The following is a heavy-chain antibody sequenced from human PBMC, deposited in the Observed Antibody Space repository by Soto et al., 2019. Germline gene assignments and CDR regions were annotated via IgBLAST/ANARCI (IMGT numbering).Heavy chain of an antibody. Sequence: PGGSLRLSCAASGFTFSSYSMNWVRQAPGKGLEWVSSISSSSSYIYYADSVKGRFTISRDNAKNSLYLQMNSLRAEDTAVYYCASGVWFGELLGYLQHSGQGTLVTVSS. D-gene: IGHD3-10*01. V-gene: IGHV3-21*01. CDR1: GFTFSSYS. CDR2: ISSSSSYI. CDR3: ASGVWFGELLGYLQH. J-gene: IGHJ1*01.